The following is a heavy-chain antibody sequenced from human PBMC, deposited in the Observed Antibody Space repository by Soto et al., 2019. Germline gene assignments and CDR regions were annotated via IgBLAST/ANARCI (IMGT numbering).Heavy chain of an antibody. D-gene: IGHD3-3*01. CDR2: IKSKTDGGTT. J-gene: IGHJ4*02. Sequence: EVQLVESGGGLVKPGGSLRLSCAASGFTFSNAWMSWVRQAPGKGLEWVGRIKSKTDGGTTDYAAPVKGRFTISRDDSKNTLYLQKNSLKTEDTAVYYCTTKLITIFGVVINWGQGTLVTVSS. V-gene: IGHV3-15*01. CDR3: TTKLITIFGVVIN. CDR1: GFTFSNAW.